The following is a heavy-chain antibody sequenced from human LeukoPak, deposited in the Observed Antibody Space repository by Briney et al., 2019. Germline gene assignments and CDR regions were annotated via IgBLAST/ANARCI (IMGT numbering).Heavy chain of an antibody. Sequence: GGSLRLSCAASGFTFSSYSMNWVRQAPGKGLEWVSSISSSSSYIYYADSVKGRFTISRDNAKNSLYLQMNSLRAEDTAVYYCARDRGYYYDSSGEKGTFDYWGQGTLVTVSS. CDR2: ISSSSSYI. J-gene: IGHJ4*02. V-gene: IGHV3-21*01. CDR1: GFTFSSYS. D-gene: IGHD3-22*01. CDR3: ARDRGYYYDSSGEKGTFDY.